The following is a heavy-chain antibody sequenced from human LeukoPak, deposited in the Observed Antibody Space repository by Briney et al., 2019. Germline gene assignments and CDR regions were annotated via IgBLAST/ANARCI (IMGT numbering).Heavy chain of an antibody. Sequence: GGSPRLSCAASGFRFSTFAMSWVRQAPGKGLEWVSGISGSGSATYYADSVKGRFTISRDNSKNTLYLQMNSLRADDKAVYYCAKNNSPRDGMDVWGKGTTVTVSS. CDR3: AKNNSPRDGMDV. J-gene: IGHJ6*04. CDR2: ISGSGSAT. V-gene: IGHV3-23*01. D-gene: IGHD2/OR15-2a*01. CDR1: GFRFSTFA.